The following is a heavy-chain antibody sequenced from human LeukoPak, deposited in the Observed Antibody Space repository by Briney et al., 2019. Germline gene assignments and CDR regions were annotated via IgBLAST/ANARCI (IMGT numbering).Heavy chain of an antibody. CDR1: GYTFTDYY. Sequence: RASVKVSCKASGYTFTDYYMHWVRQAPGQGLEWMGWINPNSGGTNYAQKFQGRVTMTRDTSISTAYMELSRLRSDDTAVYYCATESEKRITMVRGVIRSWGQGTLVTVSS. J-gene: IGHJ5*02. V-gene: IGHV1-2*02. CDR3: ATESEKRITMVRGVIRS. CDR2: INPNSGGT. D-gene: IGHD3-10*01.